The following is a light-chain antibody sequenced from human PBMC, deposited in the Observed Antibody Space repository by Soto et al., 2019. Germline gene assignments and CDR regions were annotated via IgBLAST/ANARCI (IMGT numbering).Light chain of an antibody. V-gene: IGKV2-30*01. CDR1: QSLVYSNVNAY. CDR3: MQGTHWPWT. Sequence: DAMLTQSPLSLPVTLGQPAAISCRSSQSLVYSNVNAYLIWFQQRPGQSPRRLIYQVSTRDAGVPDRFSGSGSGTYFTLTISRVEAEDVGLYYCMQGTHWPWTFGQGTKVEIK. CDR2: QVS. J-gene: IGKJ1*01.